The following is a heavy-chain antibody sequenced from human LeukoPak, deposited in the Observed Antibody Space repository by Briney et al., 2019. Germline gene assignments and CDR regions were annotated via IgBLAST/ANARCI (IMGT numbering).Heavy chain of an antibody. CDR3: AKDASVVAAGDPYYYYYMDV. CDR2: ISSSSSYI. V-gene: IGHV3-21*01. Sequence: GGSLRLSCAASGFAFSSYSMNWVRQAPGKGLEWVSSISSSSSYIYYADSVKGRFTISRDNAKNSLYLQMNSLRAEDTAVYYCAKDASVVAAGDPYYYYYMDVWGKGTTVTVSS. J-gene: IGHJ6*03. CDR1: GFAFSSYS. D-gene: IGHD2-15*01.